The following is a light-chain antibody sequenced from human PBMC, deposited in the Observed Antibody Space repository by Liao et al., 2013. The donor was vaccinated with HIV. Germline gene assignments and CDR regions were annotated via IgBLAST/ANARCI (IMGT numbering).Light chain of an antibody. CDR3: QAWDRNTAI. CDR2: QDT. Sequence: SYELTQPPSVSVAPGQTARIPCGGNSIGSKSVNWYQQKPGQSPLLVIYQDTYRPSGIPERFSGSNSGNTATLTISGTQPTDEADYYCQAWDRNTAIFGGGTKLTVL. J-gene: IGLJ2*01. CDR1: SIGSKS. V-gene: IGLV3-21*01.